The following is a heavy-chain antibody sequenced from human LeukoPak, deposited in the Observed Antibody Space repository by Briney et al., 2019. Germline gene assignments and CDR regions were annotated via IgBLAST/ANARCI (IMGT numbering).Heavy chain of an antibody. CDR1: GLTFSSHW. V-gene: IGHV3-7*01. D-gene: IGHD2-15*01. CDR2: IKQDGSDK. J-gene: IGHJ3*02. CDR3: ARDGGAAPHAAFDI. Sequence: GGCLRLACAASGLTFSSHWSRSVRQARGKGLGWVANIKQDGSDKSYVDSVKGRFTISRDNSKNSLYLQMNSLRAEDTAVYYCARDGGAAPHAAFDIWGQGTMVTVSS.